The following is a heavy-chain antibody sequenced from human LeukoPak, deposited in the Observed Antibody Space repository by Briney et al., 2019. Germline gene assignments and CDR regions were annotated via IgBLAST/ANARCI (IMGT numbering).Heavy chain of an antibody. Sequence: GGSLRLSCAASGFTFDDYAMHWVRQAPGKGLEWVSGTSWNSGSIGYADSVKGRFTISRDNAKNSLYLQMNSLRHDDTATYYCSISSSTPYWGRGTQVIVSS. J-gene: IGHJ4*02. CDR1: GFTFDDYA. D-gene: IGHD6-6*01. V-gene: IGHV3-9*01. CDR2: TSWNSGSI. CDR3: SISSSTPY.